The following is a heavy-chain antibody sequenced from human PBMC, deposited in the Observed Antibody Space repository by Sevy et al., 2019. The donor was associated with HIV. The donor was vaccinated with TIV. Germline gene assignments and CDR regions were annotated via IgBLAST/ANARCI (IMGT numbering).Heavy chain of an antibody. J-gene: IGHJ4*02. Sequence: SETLSLTCTVSGGSITSLYWNWIRQPPGKGLEWIANIYYNGHINYNPSLKSRVTLSLDTSTNQVSLRLSSVTAADTAMYYCAGENAWGRGYSWGQGTLVTVSS. V-gene: IGHV4-59*08. CDR3: AGENAWGRGYS. D-gene: IGHD1-26*01. CDR2: IYYNGHI. CDR1: GGSITSLY.